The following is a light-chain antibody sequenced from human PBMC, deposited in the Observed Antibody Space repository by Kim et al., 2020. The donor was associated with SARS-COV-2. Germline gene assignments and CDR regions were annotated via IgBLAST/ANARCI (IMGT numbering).Light chain of an antibody. CDR3: QQANTFPHT. J-gene: IGKJ4*01. CDR2: AAS. V-gene: IGKV1-12*01. Sequence: DIQMTQSPSSVSASVGDRVTITCRASQDISSWLAWYQQKPEKAPNLVIYAASSLQGGVPSRFSGSGSGTEFTLTINSLQPEDFATYYCQQANTFPHTFGGGTKVDIK. CDR1: QDISSW.